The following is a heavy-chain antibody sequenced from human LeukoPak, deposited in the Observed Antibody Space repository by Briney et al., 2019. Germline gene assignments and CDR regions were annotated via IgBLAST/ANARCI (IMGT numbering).Heavy chain of an antibody. Sequence: PGGSLRLSCAASGFTFSSYSMNWVRQAPGKGLEWVSSISSSSSYIYYADSVKGRFTISRDNAKNSLYLQMNSLRAEDTAVYYCARGGPYSSGWSYYFDYWGQGTLVTVSS. D-gene: IGHD6-19*01. J-gene: IGHJ4*02. V-gene: IGHV3-21*01. CDR1: GFTFSSYS. CDR2: ISSSSSYI. CDR3: ARGGPYSSGWSYYFDY.